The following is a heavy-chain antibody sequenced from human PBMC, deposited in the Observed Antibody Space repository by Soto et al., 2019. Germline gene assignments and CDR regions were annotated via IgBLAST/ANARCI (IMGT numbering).Heavy chain of an antibody. CDR2: IDPNDSQT. Sequence: GESLKISCQASGYSFSSSWIGWVRQMPGKGLEWMGIIDPNDSQTIYSPSFQGQVTISADKSIDTAYLQWSSLETSDTAMYYCARHAGNSWKGDYFDYWGQGALVTVSS. V-gene: IGHV5-51*01. CDR3: ARHAGNSWKGDYFDY. D-gene: IGHD6-13*01. J-gene: IGHJ4*02. CDR1: GYSFSSSW.